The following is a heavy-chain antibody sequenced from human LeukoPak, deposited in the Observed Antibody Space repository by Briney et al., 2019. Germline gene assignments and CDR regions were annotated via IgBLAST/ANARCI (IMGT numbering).Heavy chain of an antibody. CDR2: ISAYNGNT. CDR1: GYTFTSYG. CDR3: ASSSTYYYDSSGRFDY. J-gene: IGHJ4*02. Sequence: GASVKVSCKASGYTFTSYGISWVRQAPGQGLEWMGWISAYNGNTNYAQKLQGRVTMTTDTSTSTAYMELRSLRSEDTAVYYCASSSTYYYDSSGRFDYWGQGTLVTVSS. V-gene: IGHV1-18*01. D-gene: IGHD3-22*01.